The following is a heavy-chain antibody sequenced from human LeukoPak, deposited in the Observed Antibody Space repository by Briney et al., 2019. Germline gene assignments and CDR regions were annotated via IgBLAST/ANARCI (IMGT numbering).Heavy chain of an antibody. Sequence: GGSLRLSCAASGFPFSSYEMNWVRQAPGKGLEWVLYISSSGNSIYYADSVKGRFTVSRDNANKSLYLHMNSLRAEDTAVYYCARGTGLDYWGQGTLVTVSS. D-gene: IGHD1-14*01. V-gene: IGHV3-48*03. CDR3: ARGTGLDY. CDR1: GFPFSSYE. J-gene: IGHJ4*02. CDR2: ISSSGNSI.